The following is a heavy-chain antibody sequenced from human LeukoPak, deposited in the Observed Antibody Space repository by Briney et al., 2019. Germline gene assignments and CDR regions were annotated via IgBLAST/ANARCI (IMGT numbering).Heavy chain of an antibody. CDR2: MSYDGSNK. J-gene: IGHJ4*02. CDR3: AKDRKLIATAGTS. Sequence: PGRSLRLSCAADGFTFRNYGMHWVRQAPGKGLEWVAVMSYDGSNKYYADSVKGRFTISRDNSKNTLYLQMNRLRAEDTAVYYCAKDRKLIATAGTSWGQGTLVTVSS. CDR1: GFTFRNYG. V-gene: IGHV3-30*18. D-gene: IGHD6-13*01.